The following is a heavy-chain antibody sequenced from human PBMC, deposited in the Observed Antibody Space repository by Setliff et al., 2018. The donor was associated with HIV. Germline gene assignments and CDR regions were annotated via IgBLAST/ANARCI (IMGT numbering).Heavy chain of an antibody. Sequence: RGESLKISCKGYGYNFPMYYIAWVRQMPGKGLEWMGLIYPNDSEMRYSPSFQGQVTISADKSISTAYLQWSSLQASDTAMYYCARRASKASLDYWGQGTLVTVSS. CDR2: IYPNDSEM. J-gene: IGHJ4*02. CDR3: ARRASKASLDY. CDR1: GYNFPMYY. V-gene: IGHV5-51*01.